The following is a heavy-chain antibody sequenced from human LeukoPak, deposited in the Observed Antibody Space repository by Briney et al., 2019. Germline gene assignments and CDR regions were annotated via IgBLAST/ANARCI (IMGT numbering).Heavy chain of an antibody. CDR3: ASDGDYGYKH. V-gene: IGHV3-48*02. D-gene: IGHD3-16*01. CDR2: ISSSSITI. CDR1: GFTFSTYA. J-gene: IGHJ1*01. Sequence: GGPVRHSCAASGFTFSTYAMNWGRQAPGKGLEWVSYISSSSITISYADSVKGRFAISRDNVKNSLYLQMNSLRDEDTAVYYCASDGDYGYKHWGQGNLVTPSPQ.